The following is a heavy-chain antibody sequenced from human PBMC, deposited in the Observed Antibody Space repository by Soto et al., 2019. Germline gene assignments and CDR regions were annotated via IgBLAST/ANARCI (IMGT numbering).Heavy chain of an antibody. V-gene: IGHV4-34*01. CDR1: GGSFSGYY. Sequence: KPSETLSLTCAVYGGSFSGYYWSWIRQPPGKGLEWIGEINHSGSTNYNPSLKSRVTISVDTSKNQFSLKLSSVTAADTAVYYCARVRGTVDYWGQGTLVTVS. D-gene: IGHD1-1*01. CDR3: ARVRGTVDY. J-gene: IGHJ4*02. CDR2: INHSGST.